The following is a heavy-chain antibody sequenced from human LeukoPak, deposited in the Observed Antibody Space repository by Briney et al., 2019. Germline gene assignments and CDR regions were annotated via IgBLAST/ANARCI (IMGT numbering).Heavy chain of an antibody. J-gene: IGHJ4*02. D-gene: IGHD3-3*01. CDR3: AKVSGSFWSGYFPFDY. CDR1: GFTFSSYG. Sequence: GGSLRLSCAASGFTFSSYGMHWVRQVPGKGLEWVAFIRYDGSNKYYADSVKGRFTISRDNSKNTLYLQMNSLRAEDTAVYYCAKVSGSFWSGYFPFDYWGQGTLVTVSS. CDR2: IRYDGSNK. V-gene: IGHV3-30*02.